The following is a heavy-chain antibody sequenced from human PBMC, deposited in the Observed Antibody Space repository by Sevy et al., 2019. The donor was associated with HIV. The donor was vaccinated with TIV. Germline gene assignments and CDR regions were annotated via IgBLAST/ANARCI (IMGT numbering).Heavy chain of an antibody. CDR1: GFTVSSNY. CDR3: ARGGLTVALDY. J-gene: IGHJ4*02. D-gene: IGHD6-19*01. CDR2: IYSGGST. Sequence: GGSLRLSCAASGFTVSSNYMSWVRRAPGKGLEWVSVIYSGGSTYYADPVKGRFTISRDNSKNTLYLQMNSLRAEDTAVYYCARGGLTVALDYWGQGTLVTVSS. V-gene: IGHV3-53*01.